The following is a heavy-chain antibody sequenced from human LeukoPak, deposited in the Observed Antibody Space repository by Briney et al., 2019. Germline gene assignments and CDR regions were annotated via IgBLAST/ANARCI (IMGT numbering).Heavy chain of an antibody. CDR2: INPSGGST. V-gene: IGHV1-46*01. J-gene: IGHJ5*02. D-gene: IGHD2-21*02. CDR3: ARVSRGDYWFDP. CDR1: GYTFTSYD. Sequence: ASVKVSCKASGYTFTSYDINWVRQAPGQGLEWMGIINPSGGSTSYAQKFQGRVTMTRDTSTSTVYMELSSLRSEDTAVYYCARVSRGDYWFDPWGQGTLVTVSS.